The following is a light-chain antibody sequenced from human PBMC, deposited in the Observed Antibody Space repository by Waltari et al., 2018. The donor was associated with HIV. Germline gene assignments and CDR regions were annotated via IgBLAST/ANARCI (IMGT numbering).Light chain of an antibody. CDR2: DAS. J-gene: IGKJ1*01. V-gene: IGKV3D-15*01. CDR1: QNLTNK. CDR3: QQYKYWPET. Sequence: EVVLTQAPSTLSVSLGEGAYLSCRASQNLTNKLGWYQQKAGQAPRLLIYDASRRATAIPDRFSGSGSGTEFNLTISRLVFEDVAVYVCQQYKYWPETFGQGTKVEIK.